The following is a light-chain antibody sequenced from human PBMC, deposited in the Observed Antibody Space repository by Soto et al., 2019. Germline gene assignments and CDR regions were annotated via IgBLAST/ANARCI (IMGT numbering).Light chain of an antibody. CDR1: PSNIGNNY. V-gene: IGLV1-51*01. CDR3: GTWDTRLSAFV. J-gene: IGLJ1*01. Sequence: QSVLTQPPSVSAAPGQKGTISCSGSPSNIGNNYVSWYQQLPGTAPKLLIYDNDKRPSGIPARFSGSRSGTSATLGITGLQTGDEADYYCGTWDTRLSAFVFGTGT. CDR2: DND.